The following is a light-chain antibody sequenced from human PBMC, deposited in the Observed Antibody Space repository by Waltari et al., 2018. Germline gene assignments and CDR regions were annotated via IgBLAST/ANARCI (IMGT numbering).Light chain of an antibody. J-gene: IGLJ3*02. V-gene: IGLV1-40*01. CDR1: SSNIGAGHD. CDR2: GNN. CDR3: QSFDIRLSGGVV. Sequence: QSVLTQPPSMSGAPGQRVTISCTGSSSNIGAGHDVHWYQVFPGTAPKLLIYGNNHRPSGVPDRFSCSKSDTSASLAIGGLQAEDEADYYCQSFDIRLSGGVVFGGGTKVTVL.